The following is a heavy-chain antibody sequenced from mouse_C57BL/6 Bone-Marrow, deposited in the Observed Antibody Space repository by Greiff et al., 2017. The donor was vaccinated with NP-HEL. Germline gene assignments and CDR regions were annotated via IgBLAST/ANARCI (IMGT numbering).Heavy chain of an antibody. Sequence: EVMLVESGGDLVKPGGSLKLSCAASGFTFSSYGMSWVRQTPDKRLEWFATISSGGSYTYYPDSVKGRFTISRDKAKNTLYLQMSSRKSEDTAMDYCARQIVTTSYFDYWGQGTTLTVSS. CDR2: ISSGGSYT. CDR1: GFTFSSYG. J-gene: IGHJ2*01. V-gene: IGHV5-6*02. D-gene: IGHD2-5*01. CDR3: ARQIVTTSYFDY.